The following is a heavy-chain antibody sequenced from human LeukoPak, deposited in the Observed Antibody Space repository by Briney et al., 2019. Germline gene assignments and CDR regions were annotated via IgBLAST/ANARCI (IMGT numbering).Heavy chain of an antibody. CDR1: GGSFSGYY. CDR3: ARDSGIDRGGDCYPDY. Sequence: NTSETLSLTCAVYGGSFSGYYWGWIRQPPGKGLEWIGEINHSGSTHYNPSLKSRVTISVDTSKNQFSLKLSSVTAGDTAVYYCARDSGIDRGGDCYPDYWGQGTLVTVSS. J-gene: IGHJ4*02. CDR2: INHSGST. D-gene: IGHD2-21*02. V-gene: IGHV4-34*01.